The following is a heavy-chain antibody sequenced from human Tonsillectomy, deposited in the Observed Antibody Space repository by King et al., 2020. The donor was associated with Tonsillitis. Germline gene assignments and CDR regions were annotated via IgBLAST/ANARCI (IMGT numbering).Heavy chain of an antibody. CDR3: ARDGYSTTWYYFDC. CDR2: ISYDGTNK. J-gene: IGHJ4*02. V-gene: IGHV3-30-3*01. Sequence: VQLVESGGGVVQPGRSLRLSCAASGFTFSTYAMHWVRQAPGKGLEWVAVISYDGTNKYYADSVKGRFTIPRENSKNTLYLQMNSLRPEETAVYYCARDGYSTTWYYFDCWGQGSLVTVSS. CDR1: GFTFSTYA. D-gene: IGHD6-13*01.